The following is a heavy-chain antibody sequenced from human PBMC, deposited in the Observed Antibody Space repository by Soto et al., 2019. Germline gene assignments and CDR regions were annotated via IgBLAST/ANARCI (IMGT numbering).Heavy chain of an antibody. CDR3: ARSVFP. CDR1: GGSISSSNW. J-gene: IGHJ5*02. CDR2: XYYXXSN. Sequence: KPSXTLSLTCAVSGGSISSSNWWSWVRQPPXXXXAXIXXXYYXXSNXXXXXXXSXXXXXXXTYKNKFSLKLSSVTAADTAVYYCARSVFPWGRGTMVTVYS. V-gene: IGHV4-4*02.